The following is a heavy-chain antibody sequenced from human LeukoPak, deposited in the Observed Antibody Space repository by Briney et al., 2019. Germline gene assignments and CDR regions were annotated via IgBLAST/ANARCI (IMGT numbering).Heavy chain of an antibody. CDR1: GFIVSNKC. Sequence: GGSLRLSCAASGFIVSNKCMTWVRQAPGKGLEWVALIYNDGRTYYADSVKGRCAISRDNSKNTLYLQVNSLRVEDTAIYYCARGLFLSGYLDAFDMWGQGTVVSVSS. V-gene: IGHV3-53*01. D-gene: IGHD3-3*01. CDR3: ARGLFLSGYLDAFDM. J-gene: IGHJ3*02. CDR2: IYNDGRT.